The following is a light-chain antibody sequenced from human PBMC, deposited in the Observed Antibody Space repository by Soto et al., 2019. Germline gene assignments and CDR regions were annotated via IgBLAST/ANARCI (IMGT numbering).Light chain of an antibody. V-gene: IGKV1-33*01. J-gene: IGKJ4*01. CDR2: DAS. Sequence: DIQMTQSPSSLSASVGDRVTITCQASQDTSNYLNWYQQKPGKAPKLLIYDASNLETGVPSRFSGSGSGTDFTFTISSLQPEDIATYYCQQYDKLPGSLTFGGGTKVEIK. CDR3: QQYDKLPGSLT. CDR1: QDTSNY.